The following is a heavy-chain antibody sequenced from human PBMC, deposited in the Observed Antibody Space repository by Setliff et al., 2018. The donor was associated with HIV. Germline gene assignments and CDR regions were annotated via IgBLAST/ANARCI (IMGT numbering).Heavy chain of an antibody. J-gene: IGHJ6*02. CDR1: GFTLRSYA. CDR3: AREDQLLSGHYYYNGMDV. D-gene: IGHD2-2*01. Sequence: GGSLRLSCEASGFTLRSYAMYWVRQAPGKGLEWVSSISSTGTYIYYADSMKGRFTISRDNAKNSLYLQMNSLRAEDTAVCYCAREDQLLSGHYYYNGMDVWGQGTTVTVSS. CDR2: ISSTGTYI. V-gene: IGHV3-21*01.